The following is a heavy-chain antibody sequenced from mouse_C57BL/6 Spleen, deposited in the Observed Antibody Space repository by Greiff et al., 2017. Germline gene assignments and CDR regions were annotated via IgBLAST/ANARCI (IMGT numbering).Heavy chain of an antibody. CDR3: AWGVYYGNDVLFDY. CDR2: ILPGSGST. Sequence: VKLVESGAELMKPGASVKLSCKATGYTFTGYWIEWVKQRPGHGLEWIGEILPGSGSTNYNEKFKGKATFTADPSSNTAYMQLSSLTTEDSAIYYCAWGVYYGNDVLFDYWGQGTTLTVSS. V-gene: IGHV1-9*01. CDR1: GYTFTGYW. J-gene: IGHJ2*01. D-gene: IGHD2-2*01.